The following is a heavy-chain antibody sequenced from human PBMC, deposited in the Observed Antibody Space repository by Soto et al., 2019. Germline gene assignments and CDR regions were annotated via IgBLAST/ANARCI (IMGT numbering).Heavy chain of an antibody. D-gene: IGHD6-19*01. Sequence: PSETLSLTCTVSGGSISSSSYYWGWIRQPPGKGLEWIGSFYYSGSTYYNPSLKSRVTISLDTSKNQFSLKLSSVTAANTAGHYCARGVIAVAGRYYYYGMDVWGQGTTVT. CDR3: ARGVIAVAGRYYYYGMDV. V-gene: IGHV4-39*01. CDR2: FYYSGST. CDR1: GGSISSSSYY. J-gene: IGHJ6*02.